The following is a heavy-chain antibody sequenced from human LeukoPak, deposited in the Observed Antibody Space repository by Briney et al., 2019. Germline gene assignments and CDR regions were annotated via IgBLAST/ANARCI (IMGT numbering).Heavy chain of an antibody. CDR3: AGWGAYCGGDCSPRVSWWFDP. V-gene: IGHV4-31*03. D-gene: IGHD2-21*02. CDR2: IYYSGST. CDR1: GGSISSGGYY. Sequence: KPSETLSLTCTVSGGSISSGGYYWSWIRQHPGKGLEWIGYIYYSGSTYYNPSLKSRVTISVDTSKNQFSLKLSSVTAADTAVYYCAGWGAYCGGDCSPRVSWWFDPWGQGTLVTVSS. J-gene: IGHJ5*02.